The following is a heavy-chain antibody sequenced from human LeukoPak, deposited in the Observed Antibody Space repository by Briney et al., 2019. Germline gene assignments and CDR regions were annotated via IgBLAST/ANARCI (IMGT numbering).Heavy chain of an antibody. CDR2: MNPNSDDT. V-gene: IGHV1-8*01. J-gene: IGHJ4*02. D-gene: IGHD6-19*01. CDR1: DYTFTSYD. Sequence: ASVKVSCKASDYTFTSYDINWVRQATGQGLEWMGWMNPNSDDTGYAQKFQGRVTMTRDTSITTAYMELSGLTFEDTAVYYCARGTPSGWYGAVYWGQGTLVTVSS. CDR3: ARGTPSGWYGAVY.